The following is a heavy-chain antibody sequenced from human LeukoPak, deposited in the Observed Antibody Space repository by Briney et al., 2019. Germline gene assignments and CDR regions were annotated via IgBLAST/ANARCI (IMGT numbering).Heavy chain of an antibody. CDR1: GFTFSSYG. D-gene: IGHD3-9*01. Sequence: PGRSLRLSCAASGFTFSSYGMHWVPEAPREGLEWVAFISTDGRHKAYADSVMGRFTIYRDNSKNKLYLQMNGLRPEDGGVFYCARGFESGFGSWGQGSLIAVSS. CDR3: ARGFESGFGS. J-gene: IGHJ4*02. V-gene: IGHV3-30*13. CDR2: ISTDGRHK.